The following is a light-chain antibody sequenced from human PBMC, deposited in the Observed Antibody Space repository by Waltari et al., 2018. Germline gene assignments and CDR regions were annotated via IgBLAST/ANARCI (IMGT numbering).Light chain of an antibody. CDR1: QRVSSY. CDR2: DAS. V-gene: IGKV3-11*01. J-gene: IGKJ4*01. CDR3: QQRSNSGT. Sequence: EIVLTQSPATLSWSPGDRATLSCRASQRVSSYLAWYQQQPGQAPRLIIYDASNRATGIPARFSGSGSGTDFPLTISSLEPEDFAVYYCQQRSNSGTFGGGTKVEIK.